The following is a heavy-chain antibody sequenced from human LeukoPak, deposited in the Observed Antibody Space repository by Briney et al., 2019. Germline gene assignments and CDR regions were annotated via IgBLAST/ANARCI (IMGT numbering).Heavy chain of an antibody. CDR2: INHSGST. CDR1: GGSFSDYY. Sequence: SETLSLTCAVYGGSFSDYYWTWIRQSPGKGLEWIGEINHSGSTNYNPSLKSRVTISVDTSKTQFSLKLNSVTAADTAVYYCARGGYYYLDVWGKGTTVTVSS. CDR3: ARGGYYYLDV. J-gene: IGHJ6*03. V-gene: IGHV4-34*01.